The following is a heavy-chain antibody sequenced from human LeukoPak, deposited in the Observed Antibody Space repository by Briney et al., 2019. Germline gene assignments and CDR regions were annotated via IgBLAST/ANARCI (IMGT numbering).Heavy chain of an antibody. CDR3: ASGIAVAGNYYYGMDV. J-gene: IGHJ6*02. CDR2: IIPIFGTA. CDR1: GGTFSSYA. V-gene: IGHV1-69*13. Sequence: SVKVSCKASGGTFSSYAISWVRQAPGQGLEWMGGIIPIFGTANYAQKFQGRVTITADESTSTAYMELSSLGSEDTAVYYCASGIAVAGNYYYGMDVWGQGTTVTVSS. D-gene: IGHD6-19*01.